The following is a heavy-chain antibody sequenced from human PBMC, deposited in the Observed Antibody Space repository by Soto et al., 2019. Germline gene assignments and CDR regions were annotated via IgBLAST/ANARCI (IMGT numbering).Heavy chain of an antibody. D-gene: IGHD3-10*01. CDR3: ARDGEEGSGSSYYYYYYGMDV. V-gene: IGHV3-33*01. CDR1: GLTFSSYG. J-gene: IGHJ6*02. Sequence: SLRLSCAASGLTFSSYGMHWVRQAPGKGLEWVAVIWYDGSNKYYADSVKGRFTISRDNSKNTLYLQMNSLRAEDTAVYYCARDGEEGSGSSYYYYYYGMDVWGQGTTGTVSS. CDR2: IWYDGSNK.